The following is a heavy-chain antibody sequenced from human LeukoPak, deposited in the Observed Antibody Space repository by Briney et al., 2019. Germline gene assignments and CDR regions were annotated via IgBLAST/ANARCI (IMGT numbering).Heavy chain of an antibody. J-gene: IGHJ4*02. D-gene: IGHD2-21*01. CDR3: VRDSRPHNSGY. V-gene: IGHV3-53*01. CDR1: GFTFSSYS. Sequence: PGGSLRLSCAASGFTFSSYSMKWVRQAPGKGLESVSIIYSDGSTYYADSVKGRFTISRDNSKNTLYLQMNSLRAEDTAVYYCVRDSRPHNSGYWGQGTLVTVAS. CDR2: IYSDGST.